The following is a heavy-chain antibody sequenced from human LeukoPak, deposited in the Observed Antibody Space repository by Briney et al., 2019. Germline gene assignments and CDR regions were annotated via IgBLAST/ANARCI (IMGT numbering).Heavy chain of an antibody. CDR2: IIPIFGTA. Sequence: SVKVSCKASGGTFSSYAISWVRQAPGQGLEWMGGIIPIFGTANYAQKFQGRVTIAADESTSTAYMELSSLRSEDTAVYYCARDASPPGCSGGSCYFNWFDPWGQGTLVTVSS. J-gene: IGHJ5*02. D-gene: IGHD2-15*01. CDR1: GGTFSSYA. V-gene: IGHV1-69*13. CDR3: ARDASPPGCSGGSCYFNWFDP.